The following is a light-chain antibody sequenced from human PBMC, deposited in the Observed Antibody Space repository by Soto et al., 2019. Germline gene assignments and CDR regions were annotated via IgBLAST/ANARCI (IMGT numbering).Light chain of an antibody. CDR2: DVS. CDR3: QQFNSYPIT. Sequence: AIQVIQSQSSLSASVGDRVTITCRASQDIRGALAWYQQKPGKAPNLLIYDVSTLESGVPSRFSGSGSGTEFTLTISSLQPEDFGTFYCQQFNSYPITFGHGTRLEIK. V-gene: IGKV1-13*02. J-gene: IGKJ5*01. CDR1: QDIRGA.